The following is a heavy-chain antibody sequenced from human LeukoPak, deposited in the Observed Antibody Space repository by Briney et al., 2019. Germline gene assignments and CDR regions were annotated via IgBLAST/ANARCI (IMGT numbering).Heavy chain of an antibody. J-gene: IGHJ4*02. CDR3: ARGIQLWEEFDY. D-gene: IGHD5-18*01. V-gene: IGHV4-34*01. CDR2: INHSGST. Sequence: ASETLSLTCAVYGGSFSGYYWSWIRRPPGKGLEWIGEINHSGSTNYNPSLKSRVTISVDTSKDQFSLKLSSVTAADTAVYYCARGIQLWEEFDYWAREPWSPSPQ. CDR1: GGSFSGYY.